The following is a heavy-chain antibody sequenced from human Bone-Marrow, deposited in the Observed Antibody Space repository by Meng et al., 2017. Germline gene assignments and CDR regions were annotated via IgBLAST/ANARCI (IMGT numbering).Heavy chain of an antibody. CDR3: ARDQGSYYDRYYGMDV. CDR1: GFTFSSYW. J-gene: IGHJ6*02. V-gene: IGHV3-21*01. Sequence: GGSLRLSCAASGFTFSSYWMNWVRQAPGKGLEWVSSISSSSSYIYYADSVKGRFTISRDNAKNSLYLQMNSLRAEDTAVYYCARDQGSYYDRYYGMDVWGQGTTVTVSS. CDR2: ISSSSSYI. D-gene: IGHD3-10*01.